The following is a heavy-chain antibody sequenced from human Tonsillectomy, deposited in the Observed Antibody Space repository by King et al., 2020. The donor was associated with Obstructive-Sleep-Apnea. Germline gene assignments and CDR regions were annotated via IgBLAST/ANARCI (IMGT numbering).Heavy chain of an antibody. Sequence: QLQESGPGLVKPSETLSLTCTVSGGSISSRNYYWGWIRQPPGKGLEWIGSVVYSGSTYYNPSLKSRVSISVDTSKNQFALKLSSVTAADTAVYYCARVDYDFWTGYSYYFDYWGQGTLVTVSS. V-gene: IGHV4-39*06. D-gene: IGHD3-3*01. CDR2: VVYSGST. CDR1: GGSISSRNYY. J-gene: IGHJ4*02. CDR3: ARVDYDFWTGYSYYFDY.